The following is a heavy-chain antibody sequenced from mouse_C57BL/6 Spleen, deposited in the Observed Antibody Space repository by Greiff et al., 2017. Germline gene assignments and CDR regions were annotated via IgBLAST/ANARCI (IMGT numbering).Heavy chain of an antibody. CDR2: IDPNSGGT. CDR1: GYTFTSYW. CDR3: ARDPDYYGSSPYAMDY. D-gene: IGHD1-1*01. Sequence: QVQLQQPGAELVKPGASVTLSCKASGYTFTSYWMHWVKQRPGRGLEWIGRIDPNSGGTKYNEKFKSKATLTVDKPSSTAYMQLSSLTSEDSAVYCCARDPDYYGSSPYAMDYWGQGTSVTVSS. V-gene: IGHV1-72*01. J-gene: IGHJ4*01.